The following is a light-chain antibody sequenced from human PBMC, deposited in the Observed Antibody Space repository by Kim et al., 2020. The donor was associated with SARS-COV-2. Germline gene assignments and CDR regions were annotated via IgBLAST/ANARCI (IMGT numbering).Light chain of an antibody. CDR3: TSYTTISTYV. CDR1: SSDIDAYKY. Sequence: GQSITISCTGSSSDIDAYKYVSWYQQHPGKAPRLLIYDVSERPLEVSDRFSGSKSGNTASLTISGLQAEDEADYYCTSYTTISTYVFGSGTKVTVL. CDR2: DVS. J-gene: IGLJ1*01. V-gene: IGLV2-14*03.